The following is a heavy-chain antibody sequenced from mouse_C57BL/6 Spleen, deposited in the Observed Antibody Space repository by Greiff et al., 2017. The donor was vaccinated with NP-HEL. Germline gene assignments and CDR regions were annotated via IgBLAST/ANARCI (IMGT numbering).Heavy chain of an antibody. CDR2: IYPGNSDT. D-gene: IGHD1-1*01. V-gene: IGHV1-5*01. J-gene: IGHJ4*01. Sequence: VQLQQSGTVLARPGASVKMSCKTSGYTFTSYWMHWVKQRPGQGLEWIGAIYPGNSDTSYNQKFKGKAKLTAGTSASTAYMELSSLTNEDSAVYYFTRSAYGSSYYYAMDYWGQGTSVTVSS. CDR1: GYTFTSYW. CDR3: TRSAYGSSYYYAMDY.